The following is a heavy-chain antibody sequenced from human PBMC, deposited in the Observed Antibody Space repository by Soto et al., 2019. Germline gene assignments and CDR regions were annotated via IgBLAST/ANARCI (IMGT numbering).Heavy chain of an antibody. J-gene: IGHJ6*02. CDR2: ISPYDGNT. Sequence: GASVKVSCKASGYTFSSYGINWVRQAPGQGLEWLEWISPYDGNTKYAQILQGRVSMTTDTSTKTAYMEVRSLRSDDTAVYYCARGGYYDSSGSRNYHYYGMNVWGQGTTVTVSS. CDR1: GYTFSSYG. D-gene: IGHD3-22*01. CDR3: ARGGYYDSSGSRNYHYYGMNV. V-gene: IGHV1-18*01.